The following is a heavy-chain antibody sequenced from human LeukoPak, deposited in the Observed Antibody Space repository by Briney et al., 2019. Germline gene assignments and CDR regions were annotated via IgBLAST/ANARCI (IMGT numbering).Heavy chain of an antibody. D-gene: IGHD2-2*01. CDR3: ATPYCSGISCLDVFNI. V-gene: IGHV4-31*03. J-gene: IGHJ3*02. CDR2: KYYSGSA. Sequence: PSETLSLTCNVSGVSISDGRYYWAWIRQLPGKGLEWIGYKYYSGSAKYNPSLKSRLTTSVDTPNNQFSLQLRSMTAADTAMYYCATPYCSGISCLDVFNIWGQGRMVTVSS. CDR1: GVSISDGRYY.